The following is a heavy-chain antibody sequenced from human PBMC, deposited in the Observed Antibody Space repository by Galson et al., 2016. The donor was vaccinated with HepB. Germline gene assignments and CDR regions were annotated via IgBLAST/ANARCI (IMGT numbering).Heavy chain of an antibody. CDR1: GFIFSNYA. CDR2: ISYDGSNK. D-gene: IGHD4-23*01. Sequence: SLRLSCAASGFIFSNYAMSWVRQAPGKGLEWVAVISYDGSNKYYADSVKGRLTISRDNSKNTLYLQINSLRAEDTAVYYCARDYYGGNSVVCAYWGQGTLVTVSS. J-gene: IGHJ4*02. V-gene: IGHV3-30*03. CDR3: ARDYYGGNSVVCAY.